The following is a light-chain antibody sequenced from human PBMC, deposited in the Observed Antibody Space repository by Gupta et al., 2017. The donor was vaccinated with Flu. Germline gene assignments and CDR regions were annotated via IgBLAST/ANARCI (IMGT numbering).Light chain of an antibody. V-gene: IGKV1D-12*01. CDR3: QQANTDSRT. CDR1: QGVRTW. J-gene: IGKJ4*01. Sequence: PSSVSASVGDRVNITCRASQGVRTWLVWYQQKAGKAPQLLIHTVSKLQSGVPSRFSGSGFETEFTLTINNLQPEDFATYYCQQANTDSRTLGEGTRVEIK. CDR2: TVS.